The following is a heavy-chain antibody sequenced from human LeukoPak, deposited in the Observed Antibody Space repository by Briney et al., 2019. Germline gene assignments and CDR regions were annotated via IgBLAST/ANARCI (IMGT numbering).Heavy chain of an antibody. CDR3: ARDLQGRGSYYDSNGYQPLDY. CDR1: GFRVSDQY. V-gene: IGHV3-53*01. J-gene: IGHJ4*02. D-gene: IGHD3-22*01. Sequence: PGGSLRLSCAASGFRVSDQYMNWVRQAPGRGLEWVAVIYSAGNTYYADSVKGRFTISRDNAKNSLFLQMNSLRAEDTAVYYCARDLQGRGSYYDSNGYQPLDYWGQGTLVTVSS. CDR2: IYSAGNT.